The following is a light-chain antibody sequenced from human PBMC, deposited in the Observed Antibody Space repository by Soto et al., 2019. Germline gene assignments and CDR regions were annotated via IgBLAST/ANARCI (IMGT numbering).Light chain of an antibody. V-gene: IGLV2-8*01. J-gene: IGLJ1*01. Sequence: QSALTQPPSASGSPGQSVTISCTGTSSDVGGYNYVSWYQQHPGKAPKLMIYEVSKRPSGVPDRFSGSKSGNTASLNVSGLQPEDEADYYCCSYADSNDYVFGTGTKVTVL. CDR1: SSDVGGYNY. CDR3: CSYADSNDYV. CDR2: EVS.